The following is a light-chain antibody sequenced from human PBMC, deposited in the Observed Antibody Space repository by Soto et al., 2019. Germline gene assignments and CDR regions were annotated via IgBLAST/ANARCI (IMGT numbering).Light chain of an antibody. CDR3: AAWDDGLNXFWV. CDR1: SSNIGSNT. Sequence: QSVLTQPPSASWTPGQRVAISCSGSSSNIGSNTVKWYQQLPGTSPKVLIYSNNQRPSGVPDRFSGYKSGTSASLAISGLQSEDEADYYCAAWDDGLNXFWVVGTGTKVXV. J-gene: IGLJ1*01. CDR2: SNN. V-gene: IGLV1-44*01.